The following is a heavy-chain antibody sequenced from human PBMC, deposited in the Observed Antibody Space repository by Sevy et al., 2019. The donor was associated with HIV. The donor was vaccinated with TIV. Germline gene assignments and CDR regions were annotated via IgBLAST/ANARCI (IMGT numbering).Heavy chain of an antibody. V-gene: IGHV3-33*01. CDR2: IGYDGNNK. Sequence: GGSLRLSCAGSGFTPSTYGMHWVRQAPGKGLEWVAVIGYDGNNKYYADSVKGRFTISRDNSKNTLFLQMDSLKAEDTAVYYYARDPRMYGDYLLAYFDYWGQGALVTVSS. CDR1: GFTPSTYG. CDR3: ARDPRMYGDYLLAYFDY. J-gene: IGHJ4*02. D-gene: IGHD2-8*01.